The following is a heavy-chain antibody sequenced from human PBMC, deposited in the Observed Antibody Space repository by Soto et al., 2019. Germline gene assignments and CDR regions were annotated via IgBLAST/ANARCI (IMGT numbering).Heavy chain of an antibody. Sequence: SLRLSCAASGFTFDDYAVHWVRQAPGKGLEWVSGISWNSGSIGYADSVKGRFTISRDNAKNSLYLQMNSLRAEDTALYYCAKDSRYGDFGWTFDYWGKGTLVTXSS. CDR3: AKDSRYGDFGWTFDY. CDR2: ISWNSGSI. V-gene: IGHV3-9*01. J-gene: IGHJ4*02. CDR1: GFTFDDYA. D-gene: IGHD4-17*01.